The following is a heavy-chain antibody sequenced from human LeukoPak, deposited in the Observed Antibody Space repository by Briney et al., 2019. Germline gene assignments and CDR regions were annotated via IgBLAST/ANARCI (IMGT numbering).Heavy chain of an antibody. Sequence: GGSLRLSCAASGFTFTAYTINWVRQAPGKGLEWVSAISGSGGSTYYADSVKGRFTISRDNSKNTLYLQMNSLRAEDTAVYYCAKDYYDSSGYWDWGQGTLVTVSS. CDR3: AKDYYDSSGYWD. CDR1: GFTFTAYT. J-gene: IGHJ4*02. V-gene: IGHV3-23*01. D-gene: IGHD3-22*01. CDR2: ISGSGGST.